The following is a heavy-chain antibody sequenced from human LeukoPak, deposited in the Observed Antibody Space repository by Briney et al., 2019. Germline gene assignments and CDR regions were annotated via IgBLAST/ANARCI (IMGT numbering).Heavy chain of an antibody. V-gene: IGHV3-23*01. CDR2: ISGSGGST. J-gene: IGHJ5*02. CDR1: GFTFSSYA. Sequence: PGGSLRLSCAASGFTFSSYAMSWVRQAPGKGLEWVSAISGSGGSTYYADSVKGRFTISRDNSKNTLNLQMNSLRAEDTAVYYCAREPPFGDYSPHWFDPWGRGTLVTVSS. D-gene: IGHD4-17*01. CDR3: AREPPFGDYSPHWFDP.